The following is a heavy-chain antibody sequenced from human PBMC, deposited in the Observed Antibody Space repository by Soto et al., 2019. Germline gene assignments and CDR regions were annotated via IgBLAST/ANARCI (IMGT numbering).Heavy chain of an antibody. CDR3: AKTSFDLITFGGVIASDFDY. V-gene: IGHV3-23*01. CDR1: GFTFSSYA. CDR2: ISGSGGST. D-gene: IGHD3-16*02. Sequence: GGSLRLSCAASGFTFSSYAMSWVRQAPGKGLEWVSAISGSGGSTYYADSVKGRFTISRDNSKNTLYLQMNSLRAEDTAVYYCAKTSFDLITFGGVIASDFDYWGQGTLVTVSS. J-gene: IGHJ4*02.